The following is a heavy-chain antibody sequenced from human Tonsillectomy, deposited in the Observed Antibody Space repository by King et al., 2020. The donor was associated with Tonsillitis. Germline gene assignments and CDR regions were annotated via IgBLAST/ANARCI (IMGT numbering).Heavy chain of an antibody. D-gene: IGHD3-22*01. CDR2: ISSSSSII. J-gene: IGHJ1*01. CDR1: GFTFSDYY. CDR3: ARRGFYDSSGYSVAAEYFQH. Sequence: HVQLVQSGGGLVKPGGSLRLSCAASGFTFSDYYMSWIRQAPGKGLEWVSYISSSSSIIYYADSVKGRFTISRDNAKNSLYLQMNSLRAEDTAVYYCARRGFYDSSGYSVAAEYFQHWGQGTLVTVSS. V-gene: IGHV3-11*01.